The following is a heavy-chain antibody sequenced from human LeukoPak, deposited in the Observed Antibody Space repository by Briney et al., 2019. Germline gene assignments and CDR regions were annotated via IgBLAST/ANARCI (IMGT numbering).Heavy chain of an antibody. CDR2: IKEDGSEE. Sequence: PGGSLRLSCVDSRFTFSRYWMSWVRQAPGKGLEWVANIKEDGSEEYYVDSVTGRFTISRDNAKNSLYLQMNSLRAEDTAVYYCARGVGNFRYYFDYWGQGTLVTVSS. J-gene: IGHJ4*02. CDR1: RFTFSRYW. D-gene: IGHD2/OR15-2a*01. CDR3: ARGVGNFRYYFDY. V-gene: IGHV3-7*01.